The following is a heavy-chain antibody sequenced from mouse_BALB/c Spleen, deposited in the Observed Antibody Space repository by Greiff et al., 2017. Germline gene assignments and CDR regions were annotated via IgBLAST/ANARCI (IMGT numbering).Heavy chain of an antibody. CDR2: ISSGGSYT. J-gene: IGHJ2*01. Sequence: EVKVVESGGGLVKPGGSLKLSCAASGFTFSSYAMSWVRQTPEKRLEWVATISSGGSYTYYPDSVKGRFTISRDNAKNTLYLQMSSLRSEDTAMYYCARQGATVVEDYWGQGSTLTVSS. CDR1: GFTFSSYA. V-gene: IGHV5-9-3*01. D-gene: IGHD1-1*01. CDR3: ARQGATVVEDY.